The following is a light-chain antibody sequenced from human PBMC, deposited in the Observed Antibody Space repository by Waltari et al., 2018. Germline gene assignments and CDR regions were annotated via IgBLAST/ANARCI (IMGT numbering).Light chain of an antibody. CDR3: QTGGHGTWV. J-gene: IGLJ3*02. CDR1: SGHSSNX. V-gene: IGLV4-69*01. CDR2: INSDGSH. Sequence: QLVLTQSPSASASLGASVKLTCTLDSGHSSNXXXXXXQQREKGTRYLMKINSDGSHSKLDEIPDRFSGSSSGAGRCLTISSVQSEDEADYYCQTGGHGTWVFGGGTKLTVL.